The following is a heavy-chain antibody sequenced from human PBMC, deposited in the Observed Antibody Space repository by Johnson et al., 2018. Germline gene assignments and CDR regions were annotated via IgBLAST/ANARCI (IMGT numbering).Heavy chain of an antibody. Sequence: LVQSGAEVRKPGASVKVSCKASGYTFTSYDINWVRQAPGQGLEWMGWMNPNSGNTGYAQKFQGRIDMTRNTSINTAYMELSSMRYDDTAGYYCEGGDTIFDYGGQGTLFTVSS. V-gene: IGHV1-8*01. D-gene: IGHD3-3*01. CDR3: EGGDTIFDY. J-gene: IGHJ4*02. CDR1: GYTFTSYD. CDR2: MNPNSGNT.